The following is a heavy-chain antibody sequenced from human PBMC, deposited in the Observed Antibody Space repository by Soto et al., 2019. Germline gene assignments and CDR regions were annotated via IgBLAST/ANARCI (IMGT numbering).Heavy chain of an antibody. Sequence: SVKVSCKASGGTLSSYAFSWVRQAPGQGLEWMGGIIPIFGTTNHAQKFQDRVTITADESTSIAYLQMNSLKTEDTAVYYCAKRGTSGYYYWFDPWGQGTLVTVSS. CDR2: IIPIFGTT. V-gene: IGHV1-69*13. CDR1: GGTLSSYA. J-gene: IGHJ5*02. CDR3: AKRGTSGYYYWFDP. D-gene: IGHD3-22*01.